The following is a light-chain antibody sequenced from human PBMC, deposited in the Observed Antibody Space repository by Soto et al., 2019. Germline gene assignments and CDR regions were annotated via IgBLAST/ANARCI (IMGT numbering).Light chain of an antibody. CDR2: NAS. CDR3: QQYNNWPPWT. CDR1: QSISSC. V-gene: IGKV3-15*01. Sequence: DIQMTQSPSTLSASLGERVTISCRASQSISSCLAWYQQKPGKAPKLLIYNASTRATGIPARFSGSGSGTEFTLTNSSLQYEDFAVYYCQQYNNWPPWTFGQGTKVEIK. J-gene: IGKJ1*01.